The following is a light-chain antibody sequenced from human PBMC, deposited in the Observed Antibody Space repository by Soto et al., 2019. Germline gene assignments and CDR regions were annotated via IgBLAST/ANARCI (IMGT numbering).Light chain of an antibody. CDR3: QKYNSAPLT. CDR1: QNIRNW. CDR2: AAS. V-gene: IGKV1-27*01. J-gene: IGKJ4*01. Sequence: DIQTTEPPSTLSSSVGDSVTITCRASQNIRNWLAWYQQKPGKIPNLLIYAASTLQAGVPSRFSGSGSGTDFTLTISSLQPEDVAAYYCQKYNSAPLTFGGGTKVDIK.